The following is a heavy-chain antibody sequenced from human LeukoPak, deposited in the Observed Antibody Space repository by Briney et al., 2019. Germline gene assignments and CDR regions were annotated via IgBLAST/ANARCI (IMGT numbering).Heavy chain of an antibody. CDR1: GFTFSSYA. CDR3: ASVADTAMVPFDY. V-gene: IGHV3-30-3*01. Sequence: GGSLRLSCAASGFTFSSYAMHWVRQAPGKGLEWVAVISYDGSNKYYADSVKGRFTISRDNSKNTLYLQMNSLRAEDTAVYYCASVADTAMVPFDYWGQGTLVTVSS. J-gene: IGHJ4*02. D-gene: IGHD5-18*01. CDR2: ISYDGSNK.